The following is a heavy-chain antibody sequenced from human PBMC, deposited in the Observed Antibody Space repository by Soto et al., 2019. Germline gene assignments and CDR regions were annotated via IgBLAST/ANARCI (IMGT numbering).Heavy chain of an antibody. CDR3: AKGQRDDLVGATAGSWYFDL. CDR2: ISYDGSNK. J-gene: IGHJ2*01. Sequence: PGGSLRPSCAASGFPFRTYCMHWVRQAPGKGLEWVAVISYDGSNKYYVDSVKGRFTISRDNSKNTMYLQMNSLRAEDTAVYYGAKGQRDDLVGATAGSWYFDLWARGTIITVSS. D-gene: IGHD1-26*01. CDR1: GFPFRTYC. V-gene: IGHV3-30*18.